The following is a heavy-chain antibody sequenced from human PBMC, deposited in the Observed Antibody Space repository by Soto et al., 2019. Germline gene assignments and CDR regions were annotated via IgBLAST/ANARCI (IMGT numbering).Heavy chain of an antibody. D-gene: IGHD6-6*01. J-gene: IGHJ6*02. V-gene: IGHV1-18*01. CDR1: GYSFTTYG. CDR3: AREGPSPYYYSGMDV. Sequence: QVQLVQSRAEVKKPGASLKVSCKTSGYSFTTYGISWVRQAPGHGLEWMGWISGYNGNTNYAQNFQGRVTMTTNTSTNTTSMELRSLRSEDRAVYYCAREGPSPYYYSGMDVWCQGSTVTVSS. CDR2: ISGYNGNT.